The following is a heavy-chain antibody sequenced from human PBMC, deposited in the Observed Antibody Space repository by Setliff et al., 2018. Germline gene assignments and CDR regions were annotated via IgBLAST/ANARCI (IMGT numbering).Heavy chain of an antibody. CDR1: GSSISSGSYY. D-gene: IGHD3-9*01. V-gene: IGHV4-61*02. CDR3: ARVRGDFLADSYQPLDV. Sequence: TLSLTCTVSGSSISSGSYYWSWIRQPAGKGLEWIGRIYTSGSTNYNPSLKSRVTISVDTSKNQFSLKLSSVTAADTAVYYCARVRGDFLADSYQPLDVWGQGALVTVSS. CDR2: IYTSGST. J-gene: IGHJ4*02.